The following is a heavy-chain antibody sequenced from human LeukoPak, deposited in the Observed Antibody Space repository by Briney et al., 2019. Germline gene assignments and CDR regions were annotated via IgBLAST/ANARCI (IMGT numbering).Heavy chain of an antibody. CDR3: ATGRTKWDLLNY. D-gene: IGHD1-26*01. V-gene: IGHV1-24*01. CDR2: LDPEDGEM. CDR1: GYALTELS. J-gene: IGHJ4*02. Sequence: ASVKVSCKVSGYALTELSLHWVRQAPGKGLEWMGGLDPEDGEMIYSQKYQGRVTMTEDTSTDIAYMAMSSLTSEDTAVCYCATGRTKWDLLNYWGQGTLVTVSS.